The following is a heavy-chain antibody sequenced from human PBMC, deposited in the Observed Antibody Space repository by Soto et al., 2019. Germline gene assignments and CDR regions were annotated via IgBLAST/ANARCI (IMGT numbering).Heavy chain of an antibody. CDR1: GDSVSSNSAA. CDR3: ARDKPDIAAAGFDY. V-gene: IGHV6-1*01. Sequence: PSQTLSLTCAISGDSVSSNSAAWNRIRQSPSRGLEWLGRTYYRSKWYNDYAVSVKSRITINPDTSKNQFSLQLNSVTPEDTAVYYCARDKPDIAAAGFDYWGQGTLVTVSS. J-gene: IGHJ4*02. D-gene: IGHD6-13*01. CDR2: TYYRSKWYN.